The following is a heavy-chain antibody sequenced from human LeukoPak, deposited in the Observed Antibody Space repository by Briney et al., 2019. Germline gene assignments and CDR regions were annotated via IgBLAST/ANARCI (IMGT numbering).Heavy chain of an antibody. CDR2: IYYSGST. Sequence: SETLSLTCTVSGGSISSYYWGWIRQPPGKGLEWIGSIYYSGSTYYNPSLKSRVTISVDTSKNQFSLKLSSVTAADTAVYYCARDSRGSSHMDVWGKGTTVTVSS. J-gene: IGHJ6*03. V-gene: IGHV4-39*07. CDR3: ARDSRGSSHMDV. D-gene: IGHD6-13*01. CDR1: GGSISSYY.